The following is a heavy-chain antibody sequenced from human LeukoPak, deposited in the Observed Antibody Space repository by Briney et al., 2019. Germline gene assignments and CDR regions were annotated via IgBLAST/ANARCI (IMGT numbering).Heavy chain of an antibody. J-gene: IGHJ4*02. V-gene: IGHV3-74*01. CDR1: GFTFSNYW. CDR2: MNSDGSTT. D-gene: IGHD1-26*01. Sequence: GGSLRLSCAASGFTFSNYWMHWVRHAPGKGLVWVSPMNSDGSTTAYADSVKGRFTISRDNAKNTLYLQMSSLRAEDTAVYYCARDGIVGAYNSGNDYWGQGTLVTVSS. CDR3: ARDGIVGAYNSGNDY.